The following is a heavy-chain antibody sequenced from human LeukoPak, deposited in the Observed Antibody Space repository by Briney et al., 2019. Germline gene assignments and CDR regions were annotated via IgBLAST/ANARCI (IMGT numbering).Heavy chain of an antibody. J-gene: IGHJ6*02. CDR1: GYTFTSYY. CDR2: INPNSGGT. CDR3: ARDGRRRLFPVRAYYYGMDV. D-gene: IGHD2-8*01. V-gene: IGHV1-2*02. Sequence: GASVKVSCKASGYTFTSYYMHWVRQAPGQGLEWMGWINPNSGGTNYAQKFQGRVTMTRDTSISTAYMELSRLRSDDTAVYYCARDGRRRLFPVRAYYYGMDVWGQGTTVTVSS.